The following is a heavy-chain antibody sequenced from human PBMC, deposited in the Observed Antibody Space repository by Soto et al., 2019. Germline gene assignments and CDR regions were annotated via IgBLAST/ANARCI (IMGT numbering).Heavy chain of an antibody. Sequence: EVQLLESGGGLVQRGGSLRLSCAASKFTFSTYAMTWVRQAPGKGLEWVSDISGSGDNTYYADSVKGWFTISRDNSKSTLYLQMNSLRAEDTAVYYCAKDMVHCTGTRCARYFEKWGRGPLVTVSS. J-gene: IGHJ4*02. V-gene: IGHV3-23*01. CDR2: ISGSGDNT. D-gene: IGHD2-8*02. CDR1: KFTFSTYA. CDR3: AKDMVHCTGTRCARYFEK.